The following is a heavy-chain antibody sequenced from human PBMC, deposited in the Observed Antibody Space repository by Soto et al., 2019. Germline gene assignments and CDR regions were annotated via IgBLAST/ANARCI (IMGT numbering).Heavy chain of an antibody. J-gene: IGHJ4*02. CDR2: IILDGVST. CDR3: AKGRGYDSSGYYDY. CDR1: GFTFDDYT. V-gene: IGHV3-43*01. Sequence: EVQLVESGGVVVQPGGSLRLSCAASGFTFDDYTMHWVRQAPGKGLEWVSLIILDGVSTYYADSVKGRFTISRDNSKNSLYLQMNSLRTEDTALYYCAKGRGYDSSGYYDYWGQGTLVTVSS. D-gene: IGHD3-22*01.